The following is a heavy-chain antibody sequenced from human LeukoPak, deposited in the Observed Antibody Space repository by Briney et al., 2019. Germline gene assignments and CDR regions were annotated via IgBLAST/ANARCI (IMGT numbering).Heavy chain of an antibody. J-gene: IGHJ4*02. CDR1: GYTFTSFY. V-gene: IGHV1-46*01. Sequence: ASVKVSCKASGYTFTSFYMHWVRQAPGQGLEWMGIINPSGGTTSYAQNFQGRVTMTRDTSMTTVYMELSSLTSEDTAVYYCATLGPLGYSSSWYYFDYWGQGTLVTVSS. D-gene: IGHD6-13*01. CDR2: INPSGGTT. CDR3: ATLGPLGYSSSWYYFDY.